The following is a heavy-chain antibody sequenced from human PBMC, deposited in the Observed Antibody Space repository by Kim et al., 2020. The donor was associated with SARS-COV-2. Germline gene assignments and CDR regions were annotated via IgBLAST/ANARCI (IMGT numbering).Heavy chain of an antibody. V-gene: IGHV3-30*07. D-gene: IGHD3-16*01. CDR3: ARSRSSEYYWDFDC. J-gene: IGHJ4*02. Sequence: AESVKRRFTTSPDDSKNTLFLQRNSLRAADTAVYYCARSRSSEYYWDFDCWGQGTLVTVSS.